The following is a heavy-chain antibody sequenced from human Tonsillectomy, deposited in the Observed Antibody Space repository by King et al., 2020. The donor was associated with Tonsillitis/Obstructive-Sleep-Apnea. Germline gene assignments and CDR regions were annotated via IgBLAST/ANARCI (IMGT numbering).Heavy chain of an antibody. V-gene: IGHV1-18*01. D-gene: IGHD3-22*01. Sequence: QLVQSGAEVKKPGASVKVSCKASGYTFSSYGISWARQAPGQGLEWMGWISAYNGHTNYAQKLQGRVTMTTDTSTSTAYMEVRSLRSDDTAVYYCARDSMSHYYDSSGYYTFDYWGQGTLVTVSS. CDR3: ARDSMSHYYDSSGYYTFDY. CDR1: GYTFSSYG. J-gene: IGHJ4*02. CDR2: ISAYNGHT.